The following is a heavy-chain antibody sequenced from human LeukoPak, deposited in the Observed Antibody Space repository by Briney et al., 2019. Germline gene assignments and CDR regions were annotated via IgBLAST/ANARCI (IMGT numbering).Heavy chain of an antibody. CDR1: GFTFSDYF. CDR3: AKGGLRYGYWFDH. CDR2: ISSTGNSI. J-gene: IGHJ5*02. D-gene: IGHD3-9*01. V-gene: IGHV3-11*01. Sequence: GGSLRLSCAASGFTFSDYFMSWIRQAPGKGLEWVSYISSTGNSIFYADSVKGRFTISRDNAKNSLSLQLNSLRAEDTAVYYCAKGGLRYGYWFDHWGQGTLVTVSS.